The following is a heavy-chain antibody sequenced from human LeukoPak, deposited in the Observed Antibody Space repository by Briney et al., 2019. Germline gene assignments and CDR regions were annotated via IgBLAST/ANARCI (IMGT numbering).Heavy chain of an antibody. CDR2: ISYDGSNK. CDR1: GFTFSSYA. CDR3: ARGGYDFWSGYSYFNWFDP. J-gene: IGHJ5*02. Sequence: PGGSLRLSCAASGFTFSSYAMHWVRQAPGKGLEWVAVISYDGSNKYYADSVKGRFTISRDNSKNTLYLQMNSLRAEDTAVYYCARGGYDFWSGYSYFNWFDPWAREPWSPSPQ. D-gene: IGHD3-3*01. V-gene: IGHV3-30-3*01.